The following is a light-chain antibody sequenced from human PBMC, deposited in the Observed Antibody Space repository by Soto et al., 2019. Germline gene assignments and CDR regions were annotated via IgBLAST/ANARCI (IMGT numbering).Light chain of an antibody. CDR3: ASFRSGTILV. V-gene: IGLV2-14*02. CDR1: SSDVGSYNL. J-gene: IGLJ1*01. Sequence: QSALTQPASVSGSPGQSITISCTGTSSDVGSYNLVSWYQQHPGKAPKLLIYEVNNRPSGVSRRFSGSKAGNTASLTISGLLEDDEADYFCASFRSGTILVFGSGTKLTVL. CDR2: EVN.